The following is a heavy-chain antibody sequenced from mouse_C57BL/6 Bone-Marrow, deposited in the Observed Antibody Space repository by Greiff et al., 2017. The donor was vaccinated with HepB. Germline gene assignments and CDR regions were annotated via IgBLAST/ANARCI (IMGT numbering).Heavy chain of an antibody. J-gene: IGHJ4*01. CDR3: AKSFHTYYAMDY. V-gene: IGHV2-5*01. Sequence: VQLQESGPGLVQPSQSLSITCTVSGFSLTSYGVHWVRQSPGKGLEWLGVIWRGGSTDYNAAFMSRLSITKDNSKSQVFFKMNSLQADDTAIYYCAKSFHTYYAMDYWGQGTSVTVSS. CDR1: GFSLTSYG. CDR2: IWRGGST.